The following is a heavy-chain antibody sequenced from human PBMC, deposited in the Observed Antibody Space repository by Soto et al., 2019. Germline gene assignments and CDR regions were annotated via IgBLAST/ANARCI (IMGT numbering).Heavy chain of an antibody. CDR1: GYTLTELS. Sequence: ASVKVSCKVSGYTLTELSMHWVRQAPGKGLEWMGGFDPEDGETIYAQKFQSRVTMTEDTSTDTANMEMSSLRSEDTAVYYCATKGQQWHLALDYWGQGTLVTVSS. CDR3: ATKGQQWHLALDY. J-gene: IGHJ4*02. V-gene: IGHV1-24*01. CDR2: FDPEDGET. D-gene: IGHD6-19*01.